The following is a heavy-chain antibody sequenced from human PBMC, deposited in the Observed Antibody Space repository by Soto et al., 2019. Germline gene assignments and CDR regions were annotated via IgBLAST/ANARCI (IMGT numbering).Heavy chain of an antibody. CDR3: ATLTVAMGLMLGMDV. CDR1: GGTFSSYA. Sequence: SVKVSCNASGGTFSSYAISWVRQAPGQGLEWMGGIIPIFGTANYAQKFQGRVTITAEESTSTAYMELRSLRSEDTAVYYCATLTVAMGLMLGMDVWGQGTTVTV. D-gene: IGHD2-2*01. CDR2: IIPIFGTA. J-gene: IGHJ6*02. V-gene: IGHV1-69*13.